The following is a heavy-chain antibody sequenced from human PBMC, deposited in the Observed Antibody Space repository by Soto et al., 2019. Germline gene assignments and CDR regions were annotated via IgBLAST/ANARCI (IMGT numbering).Heavy chain of an antibody. J-gene: IGHJ6*02. V-gene: IGHV5-51*01. Sequence: GESLKISCKGSGYSFTSYWIGWVRQMPGKGLEWMGIIYPGDSDTRYSPSFQGQVTISADKSISTAYLQWSSLKASDTAMYYCASVVGGYYGSGSYYKFGYYGMDVWGQGTTVTVSS. CDR1: GYSFTSYW. CDR2: IYPGDSDT. D-gene: IGHD3-10*01. CDR3: ASVVGGYYGSGSYYKFGYYGMDV.